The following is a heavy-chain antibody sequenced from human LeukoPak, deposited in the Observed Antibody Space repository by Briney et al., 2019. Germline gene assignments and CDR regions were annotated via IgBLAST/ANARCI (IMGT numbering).Heavy chain of an antibody. D-gene: IGHD1-1*01. CDR1: GYTFTGYY. J-gene: IGHJ6*03. CDR2: INPNSGGT. V-gene: IGHV1-2*02. CDR3: ARDSRYNWNDAIFSYYYYYYMDV. Sequence: GASVKVSCKASGYTFTGYYMHWVRQAPGQGLEWMGWINPNSGGTNYAQKFQGRVTMTRDTSISTAYMELSRLRSDDTAVYYCARDSRYNWNDAIFSYYYYYYMDVWGKGTTVTVSS.